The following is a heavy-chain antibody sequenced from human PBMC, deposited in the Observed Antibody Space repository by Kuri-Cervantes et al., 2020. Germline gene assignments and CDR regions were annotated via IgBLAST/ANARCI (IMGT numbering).Heavy chain of an antibody. CDR3: ARGVVPAAISTYYYYYGMDV. CDR1: GGSISSSSYY. D-gene: IGHD2-2*01. Sequence: SETLSLTCTVSGGSISSSSYYWGWIRQPPGKGLEWIGSIYYSGSTNYNPSLKSRVTISVDTSKNQFSLKLSSVTAADTAVYYCARGVVPAAISTYYYYYGMDVWGQGTTVTVSS. CDR2: IYYSGST. V-gene: IGHV4-39*07. J-gene: IGHJ6*02.